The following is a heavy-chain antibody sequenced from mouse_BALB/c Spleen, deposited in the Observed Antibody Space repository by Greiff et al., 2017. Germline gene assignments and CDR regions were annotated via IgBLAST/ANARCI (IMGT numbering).Heavy chain of an antibody. J-gene: IGHJ3*01. D-gene: IGHD2-4*01. CDR3: ARDNDYDGGWFAY. CDR2: IRNKANGYTT. CDR1: GFTFTDYY. Sequence: DVMLVESGGGLVQPGGSLRLSCATSGFTFTDYYMSWVRQPPGKALEWLGFIRNKANGYTTEYSASVKGRFTISRDNSQSILYLQMNTLRAEDSATYYCARDNDYDGGWFAYWGQGTLVTVSA. V-gene: IGHV7-3*02.